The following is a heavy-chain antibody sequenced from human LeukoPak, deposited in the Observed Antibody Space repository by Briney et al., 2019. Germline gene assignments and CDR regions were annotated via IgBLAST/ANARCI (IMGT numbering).Heavy chain of an antibody. J-gene: IGHJ4*02. V-gene: IGHV1-69*04. CDR2: IIPILGIA. D-gene: IGHD6-13*01. Sequence: GASVNLSCKASGGTFSSYAISWVRRAPGHELEWMGRIIPILGIANYAQKFQCRVTITADKSTSTAYMELSSLRSEDTAVYYCARSSSWIFDYWGQGTLVTVSS. CDR1: GGTFSSYA. CDR3: ARSSSWIFDY.